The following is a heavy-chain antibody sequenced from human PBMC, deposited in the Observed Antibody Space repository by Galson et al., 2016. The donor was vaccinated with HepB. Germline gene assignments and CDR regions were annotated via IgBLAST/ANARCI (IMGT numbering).Heavy chain of an antibody. CDR1: GGSISSGGYY. Sequence: TLSLTCTVSGGSISSGGYYWNWIRQHPGKGLEWIGYVYYSGSTYYNPSLKSRITISVDTSKNQFSLKLSSVTAADTAVYYCARGNAPDWNYIQYNWFDPWGQGTLVTVSS. CDR3: ARGNAPDWNYIQYNWFDP. D-gene: IGHD1-7*01. V-gene: IGHV4-31*03. CDR2: VYYSGST. J-gene: IGHJ5*02.